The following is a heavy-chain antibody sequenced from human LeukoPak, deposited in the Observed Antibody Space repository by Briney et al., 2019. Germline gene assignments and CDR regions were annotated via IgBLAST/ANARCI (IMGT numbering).Heavy chain of an antibody. Sequence: SETLSLTCTVSGGSIGSSSYYWGWIRQPPGKGLEWIGSIYYSGSTYYNPSLKSRVTISVDTSKNQFSLKLSSVTAADTAVYYCARRMATTHFDYWGQGTLVTVSS. V-gene: IGHV4-39*01. J-gene: IGHJ4*02. D-gene: IGHD5-24*01. CDR3: ARRMATTHFDY. CDR2: IYYSGST. CDR1: GGSIGSSSYY.